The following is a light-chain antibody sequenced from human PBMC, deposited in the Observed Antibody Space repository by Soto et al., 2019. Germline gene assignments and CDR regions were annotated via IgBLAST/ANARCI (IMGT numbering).Light chain of an antibody. V-gene: IGKV3-11*01. CDR1: QSVSSN. Sequence: ENLFTQSPGTLSLSPGERATPSCRASQSVSSNLAWYQQKPGQAPRLLIYDASNRATGIPARFSGSGSGTDFTLTISSLEPEDFAVYYCQQRSNWPRITFGQGTRLEIK. J-gene: IGKJ5*01. CDR3: QQRSNWPRIT. CDR2: DAS.